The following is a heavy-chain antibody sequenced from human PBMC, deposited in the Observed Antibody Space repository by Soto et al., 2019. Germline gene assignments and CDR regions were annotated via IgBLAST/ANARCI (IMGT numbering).Heavy chain of an antibody. D-gene: IGHD1-26*01. CDR2: INPSGGST. CDR3: ARVDGSGSYYSDWFDP. J-gene: IGHJ5*02. V-gene: IGHV1-46*01. Sequence: ASVKVSCKASGYTFTSYYMHWVRQAPGQGLEWMGIINPSGGSTSYAQKFQGRVTMTRDTSTSTVYMELSSLRSEDTAVYYCARVDGSGSYYSDWFDPWGQGTLVTVSS. CDR1: GYTFTSYY.